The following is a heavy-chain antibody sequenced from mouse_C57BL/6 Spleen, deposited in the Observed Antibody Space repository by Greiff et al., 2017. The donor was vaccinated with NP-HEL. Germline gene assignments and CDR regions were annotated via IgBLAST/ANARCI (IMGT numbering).Heavy chain of an antibody. D-gene: IGHD2-1*01. CDR2: ISSGSSTI. J-gene: IGHJ4*01. Sequence: EVKLMESGGGLVKPGGSLKLSCAASGFTFSDYGMHWVRQAPEKGLEWVAYISSGSSTIYYADKVKGRFTISRDNAKNTLFLQMTSLRSEDTAMYYCARDGGNYFFYAMDYWGQGTSVTVSS. V-gene: IGHV5-17*01. CDR1: GFTFSDYG. CDR3: ARDGGNYFFYAMDY.